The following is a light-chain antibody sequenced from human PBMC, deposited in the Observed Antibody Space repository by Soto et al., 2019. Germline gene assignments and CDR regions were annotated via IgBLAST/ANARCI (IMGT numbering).Light chain of an antibody. J-gene: IGKJ2*01. CDR1: QSVLYSSTNKNY. V-gene: IGKV4-1*01. Sequence: DIVMTQSPDSLAVSLGERATINCKSSQSVLYSSTNKNYLAWYQQKPGQPPKLLIYWASTRESGVPDRFSGSGSGTDFTLTISSLHADDVAVYYCQQYYRPPYTFGQGTKVEIK. CDR2: WAS. CDR3: QQYYRPPYT.